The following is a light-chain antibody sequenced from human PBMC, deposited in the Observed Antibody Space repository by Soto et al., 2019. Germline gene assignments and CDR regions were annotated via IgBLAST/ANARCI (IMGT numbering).Light chain of an antibody. CDR1: SSDVGGYNY. J-gene: IGLJ2*01. Sequence: QSALTQPPPPSASPGQSVTLSCTGTSSDVGGYNYVSWYQQHPGKAPKLMIYEVSKRPSGVPDRFSGSKSGNTASLTVSGLQAEDEADYYCSSYAGSNAVVFGGGTKVTVL. CDR3: SSYAGSNAVV. V-gene: IGLV2-8*01. CDR2: EVS.